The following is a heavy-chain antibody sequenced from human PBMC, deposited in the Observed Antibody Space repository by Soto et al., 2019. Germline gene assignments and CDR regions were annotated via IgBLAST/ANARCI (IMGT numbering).Heavy chain of an antibody. J-gene: IGHJ4*02. D-gene: IGHD3-9*01. Sequence: SETLSLTCTVSGGSISSYYWSWIRQPPGKGPEWIGYIYYSGSTNYNPSLKSRVTISVDTSKNQFSLKLSSVTAADTAVYYCARLGGDISTGPFDYWGQGTLVTVSS. V-gene: IGHV4-59*01. CDR2: IYYSGST. CDR1: GGSISSYY. CDR3: ARLGGDISTGPFDY.